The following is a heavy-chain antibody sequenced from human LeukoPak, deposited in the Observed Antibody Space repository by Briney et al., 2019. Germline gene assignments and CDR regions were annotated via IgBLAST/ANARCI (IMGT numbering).Heavy chain of an antibody. CDR1: GGSISSSY. Sequence: SETLSLTCTVSGGSISSSYWSWIRQSPGKGLEWIGYFYDTVSTKYNPSLKRRVSISTDTSKNQLSLELTSVTAADTAIYYCARNMTAISRLDVFDIWGPGTMVTVS. J-gene: IGHJ3*02. CDR3: ARNMTAISRLDVFDI. V-gene: IGHV4-4*09. D-gene: IGHD2-21*02. CDR2: FYDTVST.